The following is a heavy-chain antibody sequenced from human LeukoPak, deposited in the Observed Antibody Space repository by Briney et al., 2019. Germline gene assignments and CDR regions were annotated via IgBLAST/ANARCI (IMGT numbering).Heavy chain of an antibody. CDR3: ARGISSSWYFDY. CDR1: GGSISSYY. V-gene: IGHV4-59*08. CDR2: IFYSGST. J-gene: IGHJ4*02. D-gene: IGHD6-13*01. Sequence: SETLSLTCTVSGGSISSYYWSWIRQPPGKELEWIGYIFYSGSTNYNPSLKSRVTISVDTSKNQFSLKLSSVTAADTAVYYCARGISSSWYFDYWGQGTLVTVSS.